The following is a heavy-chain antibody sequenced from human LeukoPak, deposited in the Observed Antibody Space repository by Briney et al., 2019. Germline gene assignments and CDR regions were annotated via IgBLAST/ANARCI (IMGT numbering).Heavy chain of an antibody. V-gene: IGHV3-23*01. CDR1: GFTFSSYA. CDR2: ISGSGGST. CDR3: ARTTTFAPHFDY. D-gene: IGHD1-1*01. Sequence: HPGGSLRLSCAASGFTFSSYAMSWVRQAPGKGLEWVSAISGSGGSTYYADSVKGRFTIFRDNSKNTLYLQMNSLRAEDTAVYYCARTTTFAPHFDYWGQGTLVTVSS. J-gene: IGHJ4*02.